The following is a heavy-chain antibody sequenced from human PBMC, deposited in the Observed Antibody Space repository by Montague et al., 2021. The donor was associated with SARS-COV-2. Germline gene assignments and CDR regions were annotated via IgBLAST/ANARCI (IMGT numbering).Heavy chain of an antibody. J-gene: IGHJ6*02. D-gene: IGHD3-9*01. V-gene: IGHV4-61*02. Sequence: TLSLTCTVSGGSIRSDGFYWNWIRQPAGKGLEWIGRIDASGTTNYKPSLKSRVIISLDRSKNQFSLKLSSVIAADTAVYYCARSAFRYFDRPGMDVWGQGPTVTVPS. CDR2: IDASGTT. CDR1: GGSIRSDGFY. CDR3: ARSAFRYFDRPGMDV.